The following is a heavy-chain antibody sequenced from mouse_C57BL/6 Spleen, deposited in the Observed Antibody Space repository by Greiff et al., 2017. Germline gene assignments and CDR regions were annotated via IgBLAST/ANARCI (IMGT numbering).Heavy chain of an antibody. CDR1: GFSLPCYG. D-gene: IGHD2-5*01. CDR3: ARGGYSNYNAMDY. J-gene: IGHJ4*01. Sequence: QVQLQQSGPGLVQPSQSLSITCTVSGFSLPCYGLHWVHQSPGKGLVWLGVIWSGGSTDYNAAFISKLSISKDNSKSQVFFKMNSLQADDTAIYYCARGGYSNYNAMDYWGQGTSVTVSS. CDR2: IWSGGST. V-gene: IGHV2-2*01.